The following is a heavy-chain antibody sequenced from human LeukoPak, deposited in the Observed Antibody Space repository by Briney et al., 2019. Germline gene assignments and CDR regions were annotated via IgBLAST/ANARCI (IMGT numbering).Heavy chain of an antibody. CDR1: GFTVSSNY. V-gene: IGHV3-53*05. D-gene: IGHD3-22*01. J-gene: IGHJ1*01. CDR3: VKGVDYYDSSGPSEYFQH. CDR2: IYSGGST. Sequence: GGSLRLSCAASGFTVSSNYMSWVRQAPGKGLEWVSVIYSGGSTYCADSVKGRFTISRDNSKNTLYLQMSSLRAEDTAVYYCVKGVDYYDSSGPSEYFQHWGQGTLVTVSS.